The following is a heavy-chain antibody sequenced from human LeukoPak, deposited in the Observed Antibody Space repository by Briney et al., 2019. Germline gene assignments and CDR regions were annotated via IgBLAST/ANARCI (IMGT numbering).Heavy chain of an antibody. D-gene: IGHD3-22*01. V-gene: IGHV1-69*13. Sequence: GASVKVSCKASGGTFSSYAISWVRQAPGQGLEWMGGIIPIFGTANYAQKFQGRVTITADESTSTAYMELSSLRSEDTAVYYCASCYDSSGYHSNRLDYWGQGTLVTVSS. CDR2: IIPIFGTA. J-gene: IGHJ4*02. CDR1: GGTFSSYA. CDR3: ASCYDSSGYHSNRLDY.